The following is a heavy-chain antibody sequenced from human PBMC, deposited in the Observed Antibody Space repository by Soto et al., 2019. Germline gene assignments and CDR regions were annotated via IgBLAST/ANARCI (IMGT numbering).Heavy chain of an antibody. V-gene: IGHV1-69*13. Sequence: SVKVSCKAAGGSFREYAISWVRQAPGQGLEWMGGIIPMFETPKYAQRFQGRVTIIADEPSNTVYLDLSSLTSEDSAVYYCARDSTAMVMTSLDSWGQGTLVIVYS. CDR3: ARDSTAMVMTSLDS. CDR2: IIPMFETP. J-gene: IGHJ5*01. D-gene: IGHD5-18*01. CDR1: GGSFREYA.